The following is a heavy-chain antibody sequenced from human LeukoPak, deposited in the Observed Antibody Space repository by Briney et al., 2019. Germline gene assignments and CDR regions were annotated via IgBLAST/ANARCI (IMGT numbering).Heavy chain of an antibody. V-gene: IGHV3-48*01. D-gene: IGHD3-16*01. CDR1: GFTFSSYS. J-gene: IGHJ6*03. CDR2: ISGSSGTI. Sequence: PGGSPRLSCAASGFTFSSYSMNWVRQAPGKGLEWVSYISGSSGTIYYADSVKGRFTISRDNAKSSLYLQMNSLRAEDTAVYYCARRSEFGVLYYMDVWGKGTTVTVSS. CDR3: ARRSEFGVLYYMDV.